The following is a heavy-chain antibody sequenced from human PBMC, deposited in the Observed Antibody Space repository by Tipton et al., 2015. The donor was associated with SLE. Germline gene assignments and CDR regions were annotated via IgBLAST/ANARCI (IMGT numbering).Heavy chain of an antibody. J-gene: IGHJ4*02. CDR3: ARDLRGSFDY. CDR2: ISSCSSYI. Sequence: SLRLSCAASGFTFSSYWMHWVRQAPGKGLEWVSSISSCSSYIYYADSVKGRFTISRDNAKNSLYLQMNSLRAEDTAVYYCARDLRGSFDYWGQGTLVTVSS. D-gene: IGHD1-1*01. CDR1: GFTFSSYW. V-gene: IGHV3-21*03.